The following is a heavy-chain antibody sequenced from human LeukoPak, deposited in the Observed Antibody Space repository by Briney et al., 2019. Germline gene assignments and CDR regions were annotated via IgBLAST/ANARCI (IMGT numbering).Heavy chain of an antibody. CDR3: AKGPSANFRSPFDN. Sequence: GGSLRLSCAASGFTFSDYAMNWLRQAPGKGPEWVSSISGSGAGTYYADSVEGRFTISRDNSKNTLYLEMNGLRADDTAMYYCAKGPSANFRSPFDNWGQGTLVSVSS. V-gene: IGHV3-23*01. D-gene: IGHD2/OR15-2a*01. CDR1: GFTFSDYA. CDR2: ISGSGAGT. J-gene: IGHJ4*02.